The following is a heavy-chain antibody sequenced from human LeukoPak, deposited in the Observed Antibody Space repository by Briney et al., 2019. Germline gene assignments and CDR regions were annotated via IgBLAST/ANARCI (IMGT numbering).Heavy chain of an antibody. CDR2: ISGSGGST. D-gene: IGHD6-13*01. CDR3: AKGDSSNWADAFDI. V-gene: IGHV3-23*01. J-gene: IGHJ3*02. Sequence: PGGSLRLSCAASGFTFSSYSMNWVRQAPGKGLEWVSAISGSGGSTYYADSVKGRFTISRDNSKNTLFLQMNSLRAEDTAVYYCAKGDSSNWADAFDIWGQGTMVTVSS. CDR1: GFTFSSYS.